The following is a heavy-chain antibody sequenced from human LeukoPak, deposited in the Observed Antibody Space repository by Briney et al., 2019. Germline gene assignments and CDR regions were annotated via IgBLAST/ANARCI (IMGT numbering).Heavy chain of an antibody. D-gene: IGHD3-22*01. CDR3: AREDSSGYFPFDY. Sequence: ASVKVSCKASGYTFTGYYMHWVRQAPGQGLEWMGRINPNSGGTNYAQKFQGRVTMTRDTSISTAYMELSRLRSDDTAVYYCAREDSSGYFPFDYWGQGTLVTVS. CDR1: GYTFTGYY. J-gene: IGHJ4*02. CDR2: INPNSGGT. V-gene: IGHV1-2*06.